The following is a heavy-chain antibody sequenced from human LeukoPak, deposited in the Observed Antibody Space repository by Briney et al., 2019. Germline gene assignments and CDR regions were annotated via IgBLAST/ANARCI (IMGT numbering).Heavy chain of an antibody. CDR1: GFIFSSYA. CDR3: AKESNDFWSGRPEYFQH. Sequence: PGGSLRLSCAASGFIFSSYAMSWVRQAPGKGLEWVSAISGSGGSTYYADSVKGRFTISRDNSKNTLYLQMNSLRAEDTAVYYCAKESNDFWSGRPEYFQHWGQGTLVTVSS. D-gene: IGHD3-3*01. V-gene: IGHV3-23*01. CDR2: ISGSGGST. J-gene: IGHJ1*01.